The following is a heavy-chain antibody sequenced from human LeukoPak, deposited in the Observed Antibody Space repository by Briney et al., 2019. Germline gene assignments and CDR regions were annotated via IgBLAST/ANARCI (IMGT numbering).Heavy chain of an antibody. J-gene: IGHJ4*02. Sequence: PSQTLSLTCTISGGSINSGSYFWSWIRQPAGKGLEWIGRIYTSGSTNYNPSLKSRITISVDTSKNQFSLKLSSVTAADTAVYYCAREGPNSSGLDYWGQGTLVTVSS. CDR1: GGSINSGSYF. D-gene: IGHD3-22*01. CDR2: IYTSGST. V-gene: IGHV4-61*02. CDR3: AREGPNSSGLDY.